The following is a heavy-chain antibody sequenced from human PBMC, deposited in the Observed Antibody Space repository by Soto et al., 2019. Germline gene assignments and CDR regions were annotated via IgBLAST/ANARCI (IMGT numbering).Heavy chain of an antibody. CDR2: VSGGSGST. CDR3: AKWNGYGDY. Sequence: EVQLLESGGGLVQPGGSLRLSCAVSGFSFSTYGVTWVRQAPGKGLEWVSGVSGGSGSTHYADSVKGRFIITGDNSKNTVYLQMNSLRVEDTAVYYCAKWNGYGDYWGQGTLVTVSS. CDR1: GFSFSTYG. V-gene: IGHV3-23*01. J-gene: IGHJ4*02. D-gene: IGHD1-1*01.